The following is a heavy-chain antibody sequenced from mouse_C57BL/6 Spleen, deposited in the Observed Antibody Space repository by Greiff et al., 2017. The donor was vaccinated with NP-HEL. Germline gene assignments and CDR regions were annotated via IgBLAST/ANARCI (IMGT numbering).Heavy chain of an antibody. CDR3: TTGAYGSSYGYLDY. J-gene: IGHJ2*01. Sequence: VQLQQSGAELVRPGASVKLSCTASGFNIKDDYMHWVKQRPEQGLEWIGWIDPENGDTEYASKFQGKATITADTSSTTAYLQLSSLTSEDTAVYYCTTGAYGSSYGYLDYWGQGTTLTVSS. V-gene: IGHV14-4*01. D-gene: IGHD1-1*01. CDR1: GFNIKDDY. CDR2: IDPENGDT.